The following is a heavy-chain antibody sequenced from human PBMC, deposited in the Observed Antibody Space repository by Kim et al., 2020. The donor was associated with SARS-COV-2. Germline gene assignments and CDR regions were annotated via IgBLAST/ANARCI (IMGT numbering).Heavy chain of an antibody. D-gene: IGHD2-2*01. J-gene: IGHJ1*01. Sequence: SVKGRFTISRDNAKNSLYMQMNSRRAEDTAVYYCLGDGYCTSTKCSEYFQRWGQGTLVTVSS. V-gene: IGHV3-11*06. CDR3: LGDGYCTSTKCSEYFQR.